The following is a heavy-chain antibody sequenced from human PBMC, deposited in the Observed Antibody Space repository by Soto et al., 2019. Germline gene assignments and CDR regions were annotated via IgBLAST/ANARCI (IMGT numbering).Heavy chain of an antibody. V-gene: IGHV3-33*08. Sequence: QVQLVESGGGVIQPGKSLRLSCSASGFAFSTYGMHWVRQAPGKGLEWVAVIWADGSRQFYGDSVKGRFNISRDNSKNTLFLQNDSPGGHDTAGYYRLGGTGYWGLSDYWGQGTLVTVSS. J-gene: IGHJ4*02. D-gene: IGHD3-9*01. CDR1: GFAFSTYG. CDR2: IWADGSRQ. CDR3: LGGTGYWGLSDY.